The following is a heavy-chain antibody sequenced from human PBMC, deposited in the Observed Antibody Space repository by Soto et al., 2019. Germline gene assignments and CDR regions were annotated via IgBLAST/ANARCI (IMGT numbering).Heavy chain of an antibody. CDR2: ISYDGSNK. Sequence: GGSLRLSCAASGFTFSSYGMHWVRQAPGKGLEWVAVISYDGSNKYYADSVKGRFTISRDNSKNTLYLQMNSLRAEDTAVYYCANSVVAATSSGYWGQGTLVTVSS. J-gene: IGHJ4*02. CDR3: ANSVVAATSSGY. CDR1: GFTFSSYG. D-gene: IGHD2-15*01. V-gene: IGHV3-30*18.